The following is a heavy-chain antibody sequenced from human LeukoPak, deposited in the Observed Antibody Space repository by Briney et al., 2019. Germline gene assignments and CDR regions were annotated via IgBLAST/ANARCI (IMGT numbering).Heavy chain of an antibody. V-gene: IGHV3-23*01. CDR1: GFTFSSYA. D-gene: IGHD4-17*01. Sequence: GGSLRLSCAASGFTFSSYAMSWVRQAPGKGLEWVSAISGSGGSTYYADSVKGRFTISRDNSKNTLYLQMNSLRAEDTAVYFCAKTKDLADYGDYGVYAFDIWGQGTMVTVSS. CDR2: ISGSGGST. J-gene: IGHJ3*02. CDR3: AKTKDLADYGDYGVYAFDI.